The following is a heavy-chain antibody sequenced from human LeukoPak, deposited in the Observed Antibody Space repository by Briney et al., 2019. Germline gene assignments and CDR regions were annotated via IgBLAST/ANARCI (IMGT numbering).Heavy chain of an antibody. CDR2: IRGSDGRT. CDR3: AKGGWLDC. Sequence: GGSLRLSCAASGFTFDTYGMTWVRQAPGKGLEWVSGIRGSDGRTYYADSVKGRFTFSKDNYKNTLYLQINSLRAEDTAVYYCAKGGWLDCWGRGTLVTVSS. J-gene: IGHJ4*02. V-gene: IGHV3-23*01. CDR1: GFTFDTYG.